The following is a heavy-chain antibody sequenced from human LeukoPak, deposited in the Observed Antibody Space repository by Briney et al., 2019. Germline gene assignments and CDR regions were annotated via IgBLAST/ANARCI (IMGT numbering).Heavy chain of an antibody. D-gene: IGHD6-13*01. Sequence: SETLSLTCTVSGYSISSGYYWGWIRQPPGKGLEWIGSIYHSGNTYYNPSLKSRVTISVDTSKNQFSLKLRSVTAADTAVYYCARDREQQLVRFYNAFDIWGQGTMVTVSS. CDR1: GYSISSGYY. J-gene: IGHJ3*02. CDR3: ARDREQQLVRFYNAFDI. V-gene: IGHV4-38-2*02. CDR2: IYHSGNT.